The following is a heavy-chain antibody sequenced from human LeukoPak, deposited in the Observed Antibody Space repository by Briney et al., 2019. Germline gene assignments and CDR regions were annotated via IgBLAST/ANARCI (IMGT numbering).Heavy chain of an antibody. CDR2: ISSSGSTI. J-gene: IGHJ4*02. CDR3: AKDHRPNSYSSSWLDY. Sequence: GGSLRLSCAASGFTFSDYYMSWIRQAPGKGLEWVSYISSSGSTIYYADSVKGRFTISRDNSKNTLYLQMNSLRAEDTAVYYCAKDHRPNSYSSSWLDYWGQGTLITVSS. V-gene: IGHV3-11*04. CDR1: GFTFSDYY. D-gene: IGHD6-13*01.